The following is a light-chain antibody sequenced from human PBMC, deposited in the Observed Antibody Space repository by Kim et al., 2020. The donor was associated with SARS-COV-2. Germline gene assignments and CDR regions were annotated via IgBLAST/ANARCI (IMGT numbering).Light chain of an antibody. J-gene: IGLJ3*02. CDR3: QVWDSSSDHWV. V-gene: IGLV3-21*04. CDR2: YDS. Sequence: PGKTARITCGGNNIGIKSVHWYQRKPGQAPVLVIYYDSDRPSGIPERFSGSNSGNTATLTISRVEAGDEADYYCQVWDSSSDHWVFGGGTQLTVL. CDR1: NIGIKS.